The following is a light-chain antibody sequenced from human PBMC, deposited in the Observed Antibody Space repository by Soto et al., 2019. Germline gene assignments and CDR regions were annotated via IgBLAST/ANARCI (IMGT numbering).Light chain of an antibody. CDR1: TGTVTSGHY. Sequence: QAVVTQEPSLTVSPGGTVTLTCASSTGTVTSGHYPNWLQQKPGQAPRALSYSTDTRHSWTPARFSGSLLGGKAALTLSGVQPEDEADSCCLLYYGGAVVFGGGTKLTVL. J-gene: IGLJ2*01. CDR3: LLYYGGAVV. V-gene: IGLV7-43*01. CDR2: STD.